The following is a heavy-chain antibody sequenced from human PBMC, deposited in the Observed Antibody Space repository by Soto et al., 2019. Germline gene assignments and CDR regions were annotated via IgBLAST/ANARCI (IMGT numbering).Heavy chain of an antibody. CDR3: ARDLGGWPDY. D-gene: IGHD6-19*01. CDR2: INAGNGNT. J-gene: IGHJ4*02. Sequence: QVQLVQSGAEVKKPGASVKVSCKASGYTCTSYAIHWLRQAPGQRLEWMGWINAGNGNTKYSQKFQDRVTITRATSASTAYMELSSLRSEDTAVYYCARDLGGWPDYWGQGTLVTVSS. V-gene: IGHV1-3*01. CDR1: GYTCTSYA.